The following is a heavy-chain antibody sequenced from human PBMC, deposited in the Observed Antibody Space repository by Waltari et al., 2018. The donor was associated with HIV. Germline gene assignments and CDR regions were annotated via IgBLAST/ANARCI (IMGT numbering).Heavy chain of an antibody. CDR3: ARALWSGYYTPYYFDY. CDR2: ISAYTGQT. D-gene: IGHD3-3*01. J-gene: IGHJ4*02. V-gene: IGHV1-18*01. Sequence: QVQLVQSGAEVKKPGASVKVSCKASGYTFTSYGISWVRQAPGQGLEWMGWISAYTGQTNYAQKLQGRVTMTTDTSTSTAYMDLRSLRSDDTAFYYCARALWSGYYTPYYFDYWGQGTLVTVSS. CDR1: GYTFTSYG.